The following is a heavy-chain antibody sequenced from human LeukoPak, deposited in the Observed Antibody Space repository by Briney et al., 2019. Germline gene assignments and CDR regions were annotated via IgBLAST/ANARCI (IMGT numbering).Heavy chain of an antibody. J-gene: IGHJ4*02. CDR2: ISAYNGNT. CDR3: ARDRGSGWQGSFDY. CDR1: GYTFTSYG. V-gene: IGHV1-18*01. Sequence: GASVKVSCKASGYTFTSYGISWVRQAPGQGLEWMGWISAYNGNTNYAQKLQGRVTMTTETSTSTAYMELRSLRSDDTAVYYCARDRGSGWQGSFDYWGQGTLVTVSS. D-gene: IGHD6-19*01.